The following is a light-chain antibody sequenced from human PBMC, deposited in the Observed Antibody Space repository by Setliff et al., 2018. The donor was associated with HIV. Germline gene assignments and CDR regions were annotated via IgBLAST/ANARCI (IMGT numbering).Light chain of an antibody. Sequence: QSALTQPASVSGSPGQSITLSCTGTSSGVGSYNFVSWYQQHPGRAPKLMIYDVTKRPSGVSDRFSGSKSGNTASLTISGLQTEDEADYYCCSYTSSLTYVFGTGTKGTVL. CDR1: SSGVGSYNF. CDR2: DVT. V-gene: IGLV2-14*03. CDR3: CSYTSSLTYV. J-gene: IGLJ1*01.